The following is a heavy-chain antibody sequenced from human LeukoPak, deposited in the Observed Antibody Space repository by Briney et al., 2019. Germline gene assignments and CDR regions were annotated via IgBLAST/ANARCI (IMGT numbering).Heavy chain of an antibody. Sequence: ASVKVSCKASGGTFSSYAISWVRQAPGQGLEWMGWISAYNGNTKYAQKVQGRATMTTDTSTGTAYMELRSLRSDDTAVYYCARALGSVVVMGMDTFDIWGQGTMVTVSS. CDR2: ISAYNGNT. CDR1: GGTFSSYA. J-gene: IGHJ3*02. CDR3: ARALGSVVVMGMDTFDI. V-gene: IGHV1-18*01. D-gene: IGHD3-22*01.